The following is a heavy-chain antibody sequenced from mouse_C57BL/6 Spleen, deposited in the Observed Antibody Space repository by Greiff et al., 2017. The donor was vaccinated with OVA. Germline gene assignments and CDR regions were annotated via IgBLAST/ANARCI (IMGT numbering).Heavy chain of an antibody. Sequence: VQLKQSGAELVRPGASVKLSCTASGFNIKDDYMHWVKQRPEQGLEWIGWIDPENGDTEYASKFQGKATIPADNSSNTAYLQLSSLTSEDTAVYYCTSAEGFAYWGQGTLVTVSA. CDR2: IDPENGDT. CDR1: GFNIKDDY. CDR3: TSAEGFAY. V-gene: IGHV14-4*01. J-gene: IGHJ3*01. D-gene: IGHD1-2*01.